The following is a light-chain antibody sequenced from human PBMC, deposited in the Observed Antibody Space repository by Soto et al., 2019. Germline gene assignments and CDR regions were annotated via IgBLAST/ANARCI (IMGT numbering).Light chain of an antibody. CDR3: QQYSTSSLT. J-gene: IGKJ4*01. CDR1: QSISNNY. V-gene: IGKV3-20*01. Sequence: EIVLTQSPGTLSLSPGERATLSCRASQSISNNYLAWYQQKPGQAPRLLIYGASSRATGIPDRFSGSGSGTDFTLTISRLEPEDFAVYYCQQYSTSSLTFGGGTKVEIK. CDR2: GAS.